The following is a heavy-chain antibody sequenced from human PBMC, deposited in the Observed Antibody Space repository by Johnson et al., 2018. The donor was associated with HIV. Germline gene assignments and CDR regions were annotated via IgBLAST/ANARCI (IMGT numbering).Heavy chain of an antibody. J-gene: IGHJ3*02. V-gene: IGHV3-15*01. CDR3: TTAIVIDAFDI. Sequence: VQLVESGGGVVKPGGSLRLSCVASGFRFSDHYMSWIRQAPGKGLEWVGRIKSKTDGGTTDYAAPVKGRFTISRDDSKNTLYLQMNSLKTEDTAVYYCTTAIVIDAFDIWGQGTMVTVSS. D-gene: IGHD3-16*02. CDR2: IKSKTDGGTT. CDR1: GFRFSDHY.